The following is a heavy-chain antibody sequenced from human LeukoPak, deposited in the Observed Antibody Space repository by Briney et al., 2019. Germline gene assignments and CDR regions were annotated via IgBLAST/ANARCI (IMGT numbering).Heavy chain of an antibody. Sequence: GGSLRLSCAASGFIFSDYSMSWIRQAPGKGLEWVSYISTHSTYTHYADSVKGRFTISRDNSKNTLYLQMNSLRAEDTAVYYCAKGSPYCGGDCASDYWGQGTLVTVSS. CDR3: AKGSPYCGGDCASDY. J-gene: IGHJ4*02. CDR2: ISTHSTYT. CDR1: GFIFSDYS. D-gene: IGHD2-21*02. V-gene: IGHV3-11*05.